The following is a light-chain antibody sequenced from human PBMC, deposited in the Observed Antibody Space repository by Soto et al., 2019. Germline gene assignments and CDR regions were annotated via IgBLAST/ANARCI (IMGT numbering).Light chain of an antibody. CDR2: GAS. CDR1: QSVGNN. CDR3: QQYNDCPLT. J-gene: IGKJ4*01. V-gene: IGKV3-15*01. Sequence: EVLMTQSPATLSVSPGERATLSCRASQSVGNNLAWYQQKPGQAPRLLVYGASTRATGIPVSFSGSGSGTDFNLTISSLQSQDFAVYYCQQYNDCPLTFGGGTKVEMK.